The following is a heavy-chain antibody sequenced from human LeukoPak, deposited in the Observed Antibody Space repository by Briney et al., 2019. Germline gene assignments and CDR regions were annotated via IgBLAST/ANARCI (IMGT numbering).Heavy chain of an antibody. D-gene: IGHD4-17*01. Sequence: GGSLRLSCAASGFTFSTFAMSWVRQAPGKGLEWVSAIFGNGRTTYYADSVKGRFTISRDNSKNTLYLQMNSLRAEDTAVYYCARDDYGGYYYGMDVWGQGTTVTVSS. V-gene: IGHV3-23*01. CDR1: GFTFSTFA. CDR3: ARDDYGGYYYGMDV. CDR2: IFGNGRTT. J-gene: IGHJ6*02.